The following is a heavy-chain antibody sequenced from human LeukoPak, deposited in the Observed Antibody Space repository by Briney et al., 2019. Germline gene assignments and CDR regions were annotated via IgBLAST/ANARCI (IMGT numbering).Heavy chain of an antibody. CDR2: IIPILGIA. Sequence: SVKVSCKASGGTFSSYTISWVRQAPGQGLEWMGRIIPILGIANYAQKFQGRVTITADKSTSTAYMELSSLRSEDRAGYYCARGGDGYNYLLDYWGQGTLVTVSS. V-gene: IGHV1-69*02. J-gene: IGHJ4*02. CDR1: GGTFSSYT. CDR3: ARGGDGYNYLLDY. D-gene: IGHD5-24*01.